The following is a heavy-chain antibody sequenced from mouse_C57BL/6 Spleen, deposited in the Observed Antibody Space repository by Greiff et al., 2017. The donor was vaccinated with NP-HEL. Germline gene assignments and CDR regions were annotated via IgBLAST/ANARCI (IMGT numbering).Heavy chain of an antibody. D-gene: IGHD2-4*01. CDR2: ISDGGSYT. CDR3: ARDKIYYDYDGYAMDY. Sequence: DVQLQESGGGLVKPGGSLKLSCAASGFTFSSYAMSWVRQTPEKRLEWVATISDGGSYTYYPDNVKGRFTISRDNAKNNLYLQMSHLKSEDTAMYYCARDKIYYDYDGYAMDYWGQGTSVTVSS. CDR1: GFTFSSYA. J-gene: IGHJ4*01. V-gene: IGHV5-4*01.